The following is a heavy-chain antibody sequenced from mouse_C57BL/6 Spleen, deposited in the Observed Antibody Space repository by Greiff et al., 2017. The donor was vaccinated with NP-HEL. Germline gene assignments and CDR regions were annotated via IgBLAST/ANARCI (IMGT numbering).Heavy chain of an antibody. J-gene: IGHJ1*03. Sequence: EVQVVESGGGLVQPGGSLSLSCAASGFTFTAYYMSWVRQPPGKALEWLGFIRNKANGDTTEYSASVKGRFTISRDNSQSILYLQMHALRAEDSATYYCARYPYSTSSYWYFDDWGTGTTVTVSS. V-gene: IGHV7-3*01. CDR2: IRNKANGDTT. CDR3: ARYPYSTSSYWYFDD. CDR1: GFTFTAYY. D-gene: IGHD1-1*01.